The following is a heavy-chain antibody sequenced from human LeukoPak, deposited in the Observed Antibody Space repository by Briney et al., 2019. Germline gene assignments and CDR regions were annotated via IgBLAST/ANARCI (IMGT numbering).Heavy chain of an antibody. D-gene: IGHD5-24*01. V-gene: IGHV2-5*01. Sequence: GSGPTLVNPTQTLTLTCTFSGFSLSTSGVGVGWIRQPPGKALEWLALIYWYDGQHYSPSLKSRLTITKDTSKNQVVLTMTNMDPVDTATYYCAHIQREMVTTKYYFDYWGQETLVTVSS. CDR1: GFSLSTSGVG. J-gene: IGHJ4*02. CDR2: IYWYDGQ. CDR3: AHIQREMVTTKYYFDY.